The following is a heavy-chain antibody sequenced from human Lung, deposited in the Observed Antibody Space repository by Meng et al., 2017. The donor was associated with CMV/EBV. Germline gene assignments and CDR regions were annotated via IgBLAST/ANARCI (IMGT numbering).Heavy chain of an antibody. Sequence: SXXVSXKASGGTFSSYAISWVRQAPGQGLEWMGGIIPILGIANFAQKFQGRVTITADKSTSTAYMELSSLRSEDTAVYYCARVHSSTSHYFDYWGQGTXVTVSS. CDR3: ARVHSSTSHYFDY. V-gene: IGHV1-69*10. J-gene: IGHJ4*02. CDR2: IIPILGIA. CDR1: GGTFSSYA. D-gene: IGHD2-2*01.